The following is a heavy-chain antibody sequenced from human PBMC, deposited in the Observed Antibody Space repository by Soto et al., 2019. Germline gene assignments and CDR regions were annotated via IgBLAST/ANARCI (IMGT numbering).Heavy chain of an antibody. J-gene: IGHJ5*02. V-gene: IGHV1-18*01. CDR1: GYTFTSYG. Sequence: ASVKVSCKASGYTFTSYGISWVRQAPGQGLEWMGWISAYNGNTNYAQKLQGRVTMTTDTSTSTAYMELRSLRSDDTAVYYCARETPIWFANPWFDPWGQGTLVT. D-gene: IGHD3-10*01. CDR2: ISAYNGNT. CDR3: ARETPIWFANPWFDP.